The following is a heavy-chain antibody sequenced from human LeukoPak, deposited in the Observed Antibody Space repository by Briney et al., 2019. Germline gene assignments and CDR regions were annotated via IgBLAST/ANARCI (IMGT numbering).Heavy chain of an antibody. J-gene: IGHJ4*02. CDR3: AKDLGPRSFIVVVPAAITFDY. D-gene: IGHD2-2*01. V-gene: IGHV3-23*01. Sequence: GGSLRLSCAASGFTFSSYAMSWVRQAPGKGLEWVSAISGSGGSTYYADSVKGRFTISRDNSKNTLYPQMNSLRAEDTAVYYCAKDLGPRSFIVVVPAAITFDYWGQGTLVTVSS. CDR2: ISGSGGST. CDR1: GFTFSSYA.